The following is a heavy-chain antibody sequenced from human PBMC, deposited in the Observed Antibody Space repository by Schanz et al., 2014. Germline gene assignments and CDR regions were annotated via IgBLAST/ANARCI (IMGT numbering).Heavy chain of an antibody. Sequence: PLVEFGGGLVQPGVSLRLSCEASGLSFSVSWMNWVRQAPGKGLEWVATIKEDGSQKYYLDSVKGRFTISRDNARNSLYLQMTSLRAEDTALYYCTRDRAYHSFDYWGQGTLVTVSS. CDR2: IKEDGSQK. V-gene: IGHV3-7*01. J-gene: IGHJ4*02. CDR1: GLSFSVSW. CDR3: TRDRAYHSFDY. D-gene: IGHD1-26*01.